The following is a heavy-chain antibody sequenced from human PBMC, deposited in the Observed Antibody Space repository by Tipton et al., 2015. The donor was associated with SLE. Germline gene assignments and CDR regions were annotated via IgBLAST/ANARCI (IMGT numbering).Heavy chain of an antibody. CDR1: GFTFSNYG. V-gene: IGHV3-23*01. Sequence: SLRLSCAASGFTFSNYGMSWVRQAPGKGLEWVSGLTGSGGTTHYADSVKGRFTISRDNSENTLYLQMNSLRADDTAVYYCAKASIAVVVAAPGYWGQGTLVTVSS. CDR3: AKASIAVVVAAPGY. CDR2: LTGSGGTT. J-gene: IGHJ4*02. D-gene: IGHD2-15*01.